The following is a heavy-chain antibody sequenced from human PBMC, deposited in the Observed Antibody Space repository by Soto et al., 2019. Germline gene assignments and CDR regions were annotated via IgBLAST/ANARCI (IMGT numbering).Heavy chain of an antibody. J-gene: IGHJ2*01. CDR1: GDSISGGVGGLYY. CDR2: IYDSGST. D-gene: IGHD4-17*01. Sequence: PSETLSLTCTVCGDSISGGVGGLYYWSWIRQPPGKGLEWIGYIYDSGSTYYNPSLKSRVTISVDTSKNQFSLRLSSVTAADTAVYYCAREVIPLTTDWYFDLWGRGTLVTVSS. CDR3: AREVIPLTTDWYFDL. V-gene: IGHV4-30-4*01.